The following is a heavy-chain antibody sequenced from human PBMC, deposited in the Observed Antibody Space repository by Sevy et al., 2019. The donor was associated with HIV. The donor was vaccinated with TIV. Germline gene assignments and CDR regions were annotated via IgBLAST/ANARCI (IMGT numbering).Heavy chain of an antibody. CDR1: GYTFTGYY. CDR3: ARWARFSGSSSYHYYHGMDV. Sequence: ASVKVSCKASGYTFTGYYMHWVRQAPGQGLEWMGRINPNSGGTNYAQKFQGRVTMTRDTSISTAYMELSRLRSDDTAVYYCARWARFSGSSSYHYYHGMDVWGQGTTVTVSS. D-gene: IGHD6-6*01. J-gene: IGHJ6*02. V-gene: IGHV1-2*06. CDR2: INPNSGGT.